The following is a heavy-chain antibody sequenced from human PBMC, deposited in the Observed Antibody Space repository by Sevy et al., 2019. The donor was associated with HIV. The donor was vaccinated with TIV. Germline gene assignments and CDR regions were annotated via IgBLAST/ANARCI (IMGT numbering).Heavy chain of an antibody. CDR3: ARGRAMIDF. V-gene: IGHV4-4*07. CDR2: ISSSGNS. Sequence: SETLSLTCSVSGVSISDYHWNWIRQSAGNRLEWIGRISSSGNSDYNSSFKSRVTISLDTSKNQFSLKLRSATVADTAFYFCARGRAMIDFWGQGIMVTVSS. J-gene: IGHJ4*02. CDR1: GVSISDYH.